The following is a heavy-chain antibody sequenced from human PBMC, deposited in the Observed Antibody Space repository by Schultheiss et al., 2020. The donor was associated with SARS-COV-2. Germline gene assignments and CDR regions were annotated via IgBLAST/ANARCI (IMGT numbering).Heavy chain of an antibody. Sequence: ASVKVSCKASGYTFTSYAMHWVRQAPGQRLEWMGWINAGNGNTKYSQKFQGRVTITRDTSASTAYMELSSLRSEDTAVYYCAGPLGDPDDYYGMDVWGQGTTVTVSS. CDR2: INAGNGNT. CDR1: GYTFTSYA. CDR3: AGPLGDPDDYYGMDV. D-gene: IGHD2-21*02. J-gene: IGHJ6*02. V-gene: IGHV1-3*01.